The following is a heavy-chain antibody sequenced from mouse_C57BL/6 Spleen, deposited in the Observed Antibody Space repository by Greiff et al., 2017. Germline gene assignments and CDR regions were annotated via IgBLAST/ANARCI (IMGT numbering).Heavy chain of an antibody. Sequence: EVQRVESGGGLVKPGGSLKLSCAASGFTFSSYAMSWVRQTPEKRLEWVATISDGGSYTYYPDNVKGRFTISRDNAKNNLYLQMSHLKSEDTAMYYCARGGYDGEGFDYWGQGTTLTVSS. V-gene: IGHV5-4*01. CDR2: ISDGGSYT. CDR1: GFTFSSYA. CDR3: ARGGYDGEGFDY. J-gene: IGHJ2*01. D-gene: IGHD1-1*01.